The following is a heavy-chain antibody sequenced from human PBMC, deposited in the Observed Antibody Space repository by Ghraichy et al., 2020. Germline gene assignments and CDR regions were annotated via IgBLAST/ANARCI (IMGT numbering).Heavy chain of an antibody. J-gene: IGHJ5*02. V-gene: IGHV4-39*01. CDR3: AGRLVAGPFDP. Sequence: SETLSLTYTVSGGSISSSSYYWGWIRQPPGKGLEWIGSIYYSGSTYYNPSLKSRVTISVDTSKNQFSLKLSSVTAADTTVYYCAGRLVAGPFDPWGQGTLVTVSS. CDR2: IYYSGST. D-gene: IGHD2-15*01. CDR1: GGSISSSSYY.